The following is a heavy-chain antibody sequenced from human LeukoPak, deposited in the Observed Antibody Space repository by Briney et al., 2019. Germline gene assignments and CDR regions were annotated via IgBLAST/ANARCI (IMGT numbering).Heavy chain of an antibody. CDR1: GFTFNTYA. Sequence: PGGSLRLSCAASGFTFNTYAMSWVRQAPGKGLEWVSAITGGGTSTYHADSVKGRFTISRDNSKNTLYLQMNSLRAEDTAVYYCAKGSGISYPYCFDYWGQGTLVTVSS. D-gene: IGHD3-10*01. V-gene: IGHV3-23*01. CDR2: ITGGGTST. CDR3: AKGSGISYPYCFDY. J-gene: IGHJ4*02.